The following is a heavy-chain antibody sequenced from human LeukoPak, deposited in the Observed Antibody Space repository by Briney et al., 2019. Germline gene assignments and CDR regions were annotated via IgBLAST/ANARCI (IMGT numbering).Heavy chain of an antibody. CDR2: ISSSSSYI. CDR3: ARDQSSGWGFDY. Sequence: GGSLRLSCAASGFTLSSYSMNWVRQAPGKGLEWVSSISSSSSYIYYADSVKGRFTISRDNSKNTLYLQMNSLRAEDAAVYYCARDQSSGWGFDYWGQGTLVTVSS. J-gene: IGHJ4*02. V-gene: IGHV3-21*01. CDR1: GFTLSSYS. D-gene: IGHD6-25*01.